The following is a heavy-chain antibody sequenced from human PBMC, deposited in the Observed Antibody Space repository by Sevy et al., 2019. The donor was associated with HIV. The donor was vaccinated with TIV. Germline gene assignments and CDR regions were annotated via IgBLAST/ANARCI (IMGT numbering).Heavy chain of an antibody. D-gene: IGHD3-22*01. CDR1: GFTFDDYG. Sequence: GGSLRLSCAASGFTFDDYGMSWVRQAPGKGLEWVSGINWNGGSTGYADSVKGRFTISRENAKNSLYLQMNSLRAEDTALYYCARWAPLYYDSSGYYYYFDYWGQGTLVTVSS. J-gene: IGHJ4*02. CDR2: INWNGGST. V-gene: IGHV3-20*04. CDR3: ARWAPLYYDSSGYYYYFDY.